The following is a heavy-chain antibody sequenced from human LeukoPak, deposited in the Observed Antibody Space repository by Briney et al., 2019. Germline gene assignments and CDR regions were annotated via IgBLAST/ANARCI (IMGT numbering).Heavy chain of an antibody. CDR1: GFTFSSYS. D-gene: IGHD6-13*01. Sequence: GGSLRLSCAASGFTFSSYSMTWVRQAPGKGLEWVSSFTSSSRSIYYADSAKGRFTISRDNAKKSLYLQMNSLRAEDTAVYYCARVMAAGAKDYWGQGTLVTVSS. CDR3: ARVMAAGAKDY. J-gene: IGHJ4*02. V-gene: IGHV3-21*04. CDR2: FTSSSRSI.